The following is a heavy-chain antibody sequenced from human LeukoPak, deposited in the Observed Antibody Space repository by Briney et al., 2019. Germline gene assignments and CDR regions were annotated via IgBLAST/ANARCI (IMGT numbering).Heavy chain of an antibody. Sequence: GGSLRLSCAASGFTFSSYSMNWVRQAPGKGLEWVANIKQDGSDKYYVDSVKGRFTISRDNAKNTLDLQMNSLRGEDTAVYYCATDSFCRCEFGGQRTLVTVSS. CDR3: ATDSFCRCEF. J-gene: IGHJ4*02. CDR2: IKQDGSDK. CDR1: GFTFSSYS. D-gene: IGHD2-8*01. V-gene: IGHV3-7*03.